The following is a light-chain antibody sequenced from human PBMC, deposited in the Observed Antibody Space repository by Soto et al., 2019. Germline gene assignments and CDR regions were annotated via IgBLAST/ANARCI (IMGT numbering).Light chain of an antibody. J-gene: IGKJ1*01. CDR3: QQYNNFWT. Sequence: PGETATLSCRASQSVSSNLAWYQQKPGQAPRLLIYGASTRATGIPARFSGSGSGTEFTLTISSLQSEDFAVYYCQQYNNFWTFGQGTKVEIK. V-gene: IGKV3-15*01. CDR2: GAS. CDR1: QSVSSN.